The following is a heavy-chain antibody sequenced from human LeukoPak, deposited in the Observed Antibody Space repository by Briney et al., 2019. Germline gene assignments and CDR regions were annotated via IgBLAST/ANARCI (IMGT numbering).Heavy chain of an antibody. D-gene: IGHD1-26*01. V-gene: IGHV1-18*01. CDR3: ARDFSYSGSNAGY. CDR1: GGTFSSYA. CDR2: ISAYNGNT. J-gene: IGHJ4*02. Sequence: GSSVKVSCKASGGTFSSYAISWVRQAPGQGLEWMGWISAYNGNTNYAQKLQGRVTMTTDTSTSTAYMELRSLRSDDTAVYYCARDFSYSGSNAGYWGQGTLVTVSS.